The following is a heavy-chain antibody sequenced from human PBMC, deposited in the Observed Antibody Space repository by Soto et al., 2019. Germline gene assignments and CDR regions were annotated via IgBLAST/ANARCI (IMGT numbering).Heavy chain of an antibody. D-gene: IGHD1-26*01. CDR2: IDPSDSYT. V-gene: IGHV5-10-1*01. J-gene: IGHJ4*02. CDR1: GYSFTSYW. Sequence: GESLKISCXGSGYSFTSYWISWVRQMPGKGLEWMGRIDPSDSYTNYSPSFQGHVTISADKSISTAYLQWSSLKASDTAMYYCAGNVMGATGSDYWGQGTLVTVSS. CDR3: AGNVMGATGSDY.